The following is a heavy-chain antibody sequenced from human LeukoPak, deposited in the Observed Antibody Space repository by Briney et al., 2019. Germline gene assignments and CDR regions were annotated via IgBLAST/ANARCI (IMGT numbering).Heavy chain of an antibody. CDR2: TYYRSKWYN. CDR1: GDSVSSNSAA. V-gene: IGHV6-1*01. J-gene: IGHJ6*02. D-gene: IGHD6-19*01. Sequence: SQTLSLTCALSGDSVSSNSAAWNWIRQSPSRGLEWLGRTYYRSKWYNDYAVSVKSRITINPDTSKNQFSLQLNSVTPEDTAVYYCARTVAGTGIDYYYGMDVWGQGTTVTVSS. CDR3: ARTVAGTGIDYYYGMDV.